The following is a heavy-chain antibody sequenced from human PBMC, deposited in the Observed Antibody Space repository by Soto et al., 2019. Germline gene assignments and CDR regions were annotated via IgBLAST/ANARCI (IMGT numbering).Heavy chain of an antibody. V-gene: IGHV4-61*01. D-gene: IGHD3-16*01. CDR1: DGFANSRNYY. J-gene: IGHJ4*02. CDR2: IYYIGST. Sequence: LSLTCTASDGFANSRNYYWSWTRQPPGKGLEWIGHIYYIGSTNYNPSLKSRVTISVDTSKKQFSLKVPSVTAAETAVYFCAREEKQLSRYGGDFDYWGQGILVTVSS. CDR3: AREEKQLSRYGGDFDY.